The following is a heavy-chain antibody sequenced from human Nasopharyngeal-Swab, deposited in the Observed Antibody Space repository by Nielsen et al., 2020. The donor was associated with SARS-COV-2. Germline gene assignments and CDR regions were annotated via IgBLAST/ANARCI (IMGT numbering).Heavy chain of an antibody. D-gene: IGHD3-10*01. CDR2: ITSGNSV. CDR3: ARERGGGYWDY. Sequence: GGSLRLSCATSGFTFSPYTMTWVRQAPGKGLQWISYITSGNSVQYADSVRGRFTISRDNAKNSLYLQLNSLAAEDTAVYYCARERGGGYWDYWGQGTLVTVSS. CDR1: GFTFSPYT. J-gene: IGHJ4*02. V-gene: IGHV3-48*04.